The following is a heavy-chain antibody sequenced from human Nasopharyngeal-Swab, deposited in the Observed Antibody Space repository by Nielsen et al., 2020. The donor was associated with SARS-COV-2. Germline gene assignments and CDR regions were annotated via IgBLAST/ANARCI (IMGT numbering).Heavy chain of an antibody. CDR3: AKAAGLGDYVRGSYRYGYYFDS. V-gene: IGHV3-23*01. CDR1: GFTFSSYA. D-gene: IGHD3-16*02. CDR2: ISGSGGST. J-gene: IGHJ4*02. Sequence: GGSLRLSCAASGFTFSSYAMSWVRQAPGKGLEWVSAISGSGGSTYYADSVKGRFTISRDNSKNTMCLQMNSLRAEDTAVYYCAKAAGLGDYVRGSYRYGYYFDSWGREPWSPSPQ.